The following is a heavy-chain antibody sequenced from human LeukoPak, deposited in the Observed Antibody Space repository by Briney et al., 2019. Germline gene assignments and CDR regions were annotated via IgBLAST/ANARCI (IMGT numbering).Heavy chain of an antibody. J-gene: IGHJ5*02. CDR2: ISVRSNYI. CDR3: ARDPYGSGSYSRFDP. V-gene: IGHV3-21*01. CDR1: GYTFSSYS. D-gene: IGHD3-10*01. Sequence: PGGSLRLSCAASGYTFSSYSINWVRQAPGKGLEWVSSISVRSNYIYYADSVRGRFSISRDDARDSLYLQMNSLRAEDTAVYYCARDPYGSGSYSRFDPWGQGTLVTVSS.